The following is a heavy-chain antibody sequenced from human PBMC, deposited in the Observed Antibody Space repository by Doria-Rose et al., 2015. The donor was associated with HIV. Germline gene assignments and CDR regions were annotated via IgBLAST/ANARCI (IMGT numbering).Heavy chain of an antibody. CDR1: GFSFESYA. Sequence: VQLVQSEGGLVQPGRSLRLSCVGSGFSFESYAMHSVRRDPRQGLECVAGISWDSGAKGNADSVEGRFTISRDNAKKSVYLEMRSLRPEDTAFYYCAKAPIIGPKYYFYMDVWGKGTSVTVSS. D-gene: IGHD3-3*01. CDR3: AKAPIIGPKYYFYMDV. V-gene: IGHV3-9*01. J-gene: IGHJ6*03. CDR2: ISWDSGAK.